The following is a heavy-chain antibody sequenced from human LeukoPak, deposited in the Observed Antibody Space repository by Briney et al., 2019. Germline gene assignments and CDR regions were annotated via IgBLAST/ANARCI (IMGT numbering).Heavy chain of an antibody. CDR1: GFTFSNYW. J-gene: IGHJ4*02. CDR3: TRSLDY. Sequence: GGSLRLSCAASGFTFSNYWMDWVRQAPGQGLEWVANINQGGSEKYYVDSVKGRFTISRDNARNSLHLQMNSLRAEDTAVYYCTRSLDYWGQGTLVTVSS. V-gene: IGHV3-7*01. CDR2: INQGGSEK.